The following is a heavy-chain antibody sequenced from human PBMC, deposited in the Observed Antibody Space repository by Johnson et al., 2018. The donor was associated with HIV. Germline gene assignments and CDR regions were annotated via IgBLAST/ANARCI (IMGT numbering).Heavy chain of an antibody. Sequence: QLVESGGGLVQPGRSLRLSCTASGFTFDDYTMHWVRQAPGKGLEWVSLISWDGGSTYYADSVKGRFTISRDNANNSLYLHMNSLRAEDTALYYCAKDCQSCGASGWDAFEIWGQGTMVTVSS. CDR1: GFTFDDYT. CDR3: AKDCQSCGASGWDAFEI. D-gene: IGHD6-19*01. V-gene: IGHV3-43*01. CDR2: ISWDGGST. J-gene: IGHJ3*02.